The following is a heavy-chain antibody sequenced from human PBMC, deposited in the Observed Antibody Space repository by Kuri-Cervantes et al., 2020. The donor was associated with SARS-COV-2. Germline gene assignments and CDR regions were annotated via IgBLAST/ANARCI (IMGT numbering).Heavy chain of an antibody. CDR1: SSYY. CDR2: ISGSGGST. D-gene: IGHD3-3*01. V-gene: IGHV3-23*01. Sequence: SSYYWGWIRQPPGKGLEWVSSISGSGGSTYYADSVKGRFTISRDNSKNTLYLQMNSLRAEDTAVYYCAKDGSITIFGVIPPDDAFDIWGQGTMVTVSS. J-gene: IGHJ3*02. CDR3: AKDGSITIFGVIPPDDAFDI.